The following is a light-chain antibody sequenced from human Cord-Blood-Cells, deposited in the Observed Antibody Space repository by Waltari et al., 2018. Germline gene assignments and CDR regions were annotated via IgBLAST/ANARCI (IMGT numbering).Light chain of an antibody. V-gene: IGKV1-39*01. Sequence: IQLPLSHSSLPPPVKDSVTITCRASPRIGSYLNWYQQKPGKAPQSLIYAASSSQGGVPSRFSRSGSGTDFTLNISSLQPQDFATSYCRQRYRTPFTFGPATKVDI. CDR1: PRIGSY. CDR2: AAS. CDR3: RQRYRTPFT. J-gene: IGKJ3*01.